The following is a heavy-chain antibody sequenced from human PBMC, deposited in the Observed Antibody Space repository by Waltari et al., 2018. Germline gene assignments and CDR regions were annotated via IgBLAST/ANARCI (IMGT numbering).Heavy chain of an antibody. CDR3: ARHPNRYFDL. CDR1: GVALSSYY. CDR2: IYTSGST. Sequence: QVQLQESGPGLVKPSETLSLTCTVSGVALSSYYWSWIRQPAGKGLEWIGRIYTSGSTDYNPSLKSRVTMSVDTSRNQFSLKLSSVTAADTAVYYCARHPNRYFDLWGRGTLVTVSS. J-gene: IGHJ2*01. V-gene: IGHV4-4*07.